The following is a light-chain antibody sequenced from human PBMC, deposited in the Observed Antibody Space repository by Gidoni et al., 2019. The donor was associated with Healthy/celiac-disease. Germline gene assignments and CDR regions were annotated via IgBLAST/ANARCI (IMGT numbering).Light chain of an antibody. CDR1: QSISSY. CDR3: QQSYITLPFT. Sequence: DFQMTQSRSSLSASGGDRLTISCRASQSISSYFNWYQQKPGKAPKLLVYAASRLQRGVTSRFSGSGSGTDFTLTISRMQPEDFATYYGQQSYITLPFTFGPGTKVDIK. CDR2: AAS. J-gene: IGKJ3*01. V-gene: IGKV1-39*01.